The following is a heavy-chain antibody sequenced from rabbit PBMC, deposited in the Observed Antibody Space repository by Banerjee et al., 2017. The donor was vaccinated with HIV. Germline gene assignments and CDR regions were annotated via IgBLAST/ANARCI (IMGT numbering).Heavy chain of an antibody. CDR3: ARGLDL. Sequence: QSLEESGGDLVKPEGSLTLTCTASGFSFSGSYWMHWVRQAPGKGPEWIGQLNSEGSTWYARWAKGRFTISKTSSTTVTLQMTSLTAADTATYFCARGLDLWGQGTLVTVS. V-gene: IGHV1S40*01. CDR1: GFSFSGSYW. J-gene: IGHJ3*01. CDR2: LNSEGST.